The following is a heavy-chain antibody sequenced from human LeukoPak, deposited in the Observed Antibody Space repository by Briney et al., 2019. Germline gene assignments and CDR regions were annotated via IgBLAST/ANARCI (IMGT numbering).Heavy chain of an antibody. V-gene: IGHV3-33*01. CDR2: IWPDGSSR. CDR1: GFTFSTYG. D-gene: IGHD3-10*01. CDR3: ARASGVFDY. Sequence: GGSLRLSCAASGFTFSTYGIHWVRQPPGEGLEWVAVIWPDGSSRYYADSVKGRFTISRDNSKNTLYLQMNSLRAEDTAVYFCARASGVFDYWGQGTLVTVSS. J-gene: IGHJ4*02.